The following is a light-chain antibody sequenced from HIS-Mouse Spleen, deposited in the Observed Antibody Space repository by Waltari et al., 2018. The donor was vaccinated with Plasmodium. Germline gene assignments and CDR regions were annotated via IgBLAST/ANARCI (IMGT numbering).Light chain of an antibody. CDR1: QSVSSSY. CDR2: GAS. V-gene: IGKV3-20*01. J-gene: IGKJ2*01. Sequence: EIVLTQSPGTLSLSPGERATLSCRASQSVSSSYLAWYQQKPGQAPRLLTYGASSRATGIPDRFSGSGSGTDFTRTSSRLEPEEFAVYYCQQYGSSYTFGQGTKLEIK. CDR3: QQYGSSYT.